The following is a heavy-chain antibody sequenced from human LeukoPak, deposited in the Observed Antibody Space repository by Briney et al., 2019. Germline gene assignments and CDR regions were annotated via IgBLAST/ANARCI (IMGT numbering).Heavy chain of an antibody. CDR3: AREQWLAPFDY. Sequence: SETLSLTCTVSGASVSNGNYYWSWIRQPPGKGLEWIGYISYSGSTNYNPSLKSRVTISVDTSKNQFSLKVSSVTAADTAVYYCAREQWLAPFDYWGQGTLVTVSS. D-gene: IGHD6-19*01. J-gene: IGHJ4*02. CDR2: ISYSGST. V-gene: IGHV4-61*01. CDR1: GASVSNGNYY.